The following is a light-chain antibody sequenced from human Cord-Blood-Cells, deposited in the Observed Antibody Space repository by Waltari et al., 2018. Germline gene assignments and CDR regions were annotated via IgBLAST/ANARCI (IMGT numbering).Light chain of an antibody. J-gene: IGKJ4*01. Sequence: DIVLAQSPDSLAVSLAERAANNCKSTQSVLYSPNNKNYLAWYQQKPGQPPKLLMYWASTWEAGVPDRFSGSGSGTDFTRTISSLQAEDVAVYYCQQYYSTPLTFGGGTKVEIK. CDR1: QSVLYSPNNKNY. CDR3: QQYYSTPLT. V-gene: IGKV4-1*01. CDR2: WAS.